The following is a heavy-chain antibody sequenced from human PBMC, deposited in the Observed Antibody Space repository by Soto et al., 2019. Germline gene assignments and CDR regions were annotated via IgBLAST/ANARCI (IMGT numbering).Heavy chain of an antibody. CDR3: ARGRGISIWPDAFHI. V-gene: IGHV1-46*01. J-gene: IGHJ3*02. D-gene: IGHD3-3*02. Sequence: ASVKVSCKASGYTFSTYYIHWVRQAPGQGLEWMGIINPSGDSATYAQKFQGRVTMTRDTSTSTVYMELSSLRSEDTAFYYFARGRGISIWPDAFHIWGQGTVVTVSS. CDR2: INPSGDSA. CDR1: GYTFSTYY.